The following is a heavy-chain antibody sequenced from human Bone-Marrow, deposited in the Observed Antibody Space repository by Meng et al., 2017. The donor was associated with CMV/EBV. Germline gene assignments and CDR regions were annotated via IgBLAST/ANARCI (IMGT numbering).Heavy chain of an antibody. CDR3: ARERGWRRGYSGYEGQLTDY. CDR1: GYSISSGYY. Sequence: SETLSLTCTVSGYSISSGYYWGWNRQPPGKGQEWIGSIYHSGSTNYNPPLKSRVTIAVDTSKNQFSLKLSSVTAADTAVYYCARERGWRRGYSGYEGQLTDYWGQGTRVTCSS. V-gene: IGHV4-38-2*02. D-gene: IGHD5-12*01. J-gene: IGHJ4*02. CDR2: IYHSGST.